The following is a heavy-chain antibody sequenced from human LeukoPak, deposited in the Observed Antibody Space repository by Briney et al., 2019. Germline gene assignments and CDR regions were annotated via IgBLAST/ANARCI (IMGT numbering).Heavy chain of an antibody. V-gene: IGHV3-9*01. Sequence: GGSLRLSCVGSGFAFHNYAMHWVRRPPGKGLEWVSAINWNSDTKAYADSVKGRFTISRDRARNSLYLQMDSLRPEDTALYYCAKDTGGNGAYFYAMDVWGQGTSVTASS. CDR1: GFAFHNYA. J-gene: IGHJ6*02. CDR2: INWNSDTK. CDR3: AKDTGGNGAYFYAMDV. D-gene: IGHD4-23*01.